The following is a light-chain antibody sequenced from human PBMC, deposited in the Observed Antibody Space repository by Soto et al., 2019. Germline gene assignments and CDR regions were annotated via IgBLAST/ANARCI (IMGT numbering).Light chain of an antibody. CDR1: SSKIGSNT. J-gene: IGLJ3*02. CDR2: KSN. CDR3: AAWDDSLNGRV. Sequence: QSVLTQPPSAAATPVQRVTISCSGSSSKIGSNTVNWYQQLPGTAPKLLIYKSNQRPSGVPDRFSGSKSGTSASLAISGLQSEDEADYYCAAWDDSLNGRVFGGGTTLTVL. V-gene: IGLV1-44*01.